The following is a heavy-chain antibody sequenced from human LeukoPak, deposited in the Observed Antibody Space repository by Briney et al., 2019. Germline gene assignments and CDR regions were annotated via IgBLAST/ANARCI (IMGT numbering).Heavy chain of an antibody. CDR1: GGTFSTFP. CDR3: ATGKDRSGYYYSLDY. Sequence: PLASVKVSCKASGGTFSTFPISWVRQAPGQGLEWMGGIIPIFGPNYAQKFQGRATISADLATATAYMELSSLTSEDTSVYYCATGKDRSGYYYSLDYWGQGTLVAVSS. CDR2: IIPIFGP. J-gene: IGHJ4*02. D-gene: IGHD3-22*01. V-gene: IGHV1-69*01.